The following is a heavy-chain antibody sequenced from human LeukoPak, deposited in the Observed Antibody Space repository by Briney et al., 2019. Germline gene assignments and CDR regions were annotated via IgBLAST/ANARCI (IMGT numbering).Heavy chain of an antibody. J-gene: IGHJ6*02. CDR1: GFTFSTFD. V-gene: IGHV3-48*01. CDR3: ARLRYYAMDV. Sequence: PGGSLRLFCAASGFTFSTFDMNWVRQAPGKGLEWVSYISSGSSTIYYADSVKGRFTISRDNAKNSLYLQMNSLRAEDTAVYYCARLRYYAMDVWGQGTTVIVSS. CDR2: ISSGSSTI.